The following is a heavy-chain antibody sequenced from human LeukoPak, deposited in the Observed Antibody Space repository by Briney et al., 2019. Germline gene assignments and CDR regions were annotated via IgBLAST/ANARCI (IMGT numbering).Heavy chain of an antibody. Sequence: GGSLTLSCAASGFTFRNAWMNWVSQAPGKGLEWVGRIKSKADGETTDYTAPVKGRLTISRDDSKNTLYLQMNSLKTEDTAVYYCTTGIDRGVVYDYWGQGTLVTVSS. J-gene: IGHJ4*02. CDR2: IKSKADGETT. D-gene: IGHD3-10*01. V-gene: IGHV3-15*01. CDR3: TTGIDRGVVYDY. CDR1: GFTFRNAW.